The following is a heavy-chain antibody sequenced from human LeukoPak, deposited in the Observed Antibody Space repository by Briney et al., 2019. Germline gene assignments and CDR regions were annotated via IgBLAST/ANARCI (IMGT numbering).Heavy chain of an antibody. CDR1: GFAFSSYS. D-gene: IGHD3-10*01. CDR2: ISGSSSTI. J-gene: IGHJ3*01. Sequence: GGSLRLSCAASGFAFSSYSMNRVRQAPGKGLEWVSYISGSSSTIFYADSVKGRFTISRDNAKNSLYLQMNSLRAEDTAVYYCARDMVRGVLTDAFDVWGQGTKVTVSS. V-gene: IGHV3-48*04. CDR3: ARDMVRGVLTDAFDV.